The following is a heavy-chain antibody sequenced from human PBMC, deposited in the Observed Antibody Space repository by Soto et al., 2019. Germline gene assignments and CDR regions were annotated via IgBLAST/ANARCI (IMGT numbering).Heavy chain of an antibody. V-gene: IGHV1-24*01. Sequence: ASVKVSCKVSGYTLTELSMHWVRQAPGKGLEWMGGFDPEDGETNYAQKFQGRVTMTTDTSTSTAYMELRSLRSDDTAVYYCASGGYSGYDSLDYWGQGTLVTVS. CDR1: GYTLTELS. J-gene: IGHJ4*02. CDR3: ASGGYSGYDSLDY. D-gene: IGHD5-12*01. CDR2: FDPEDGET.